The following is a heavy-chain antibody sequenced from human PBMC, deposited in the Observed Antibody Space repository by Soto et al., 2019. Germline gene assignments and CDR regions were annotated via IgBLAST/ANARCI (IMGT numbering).Heavy chain of an antibody. V-gene: IGHV3-48*01. Sequence: EVQLVESGGGLVQPGGSLRLSCAASGFTFSSYNMNWVRQAPGKGLEWISDISLSSSTIFYADSVKGRFTISRDNANNSLYLQMNSLRAEDTAVYYCARHSRNYYYYMDVWGKGTTVTVSS. CDR1: GFTFSSYN. J-gene: IGHJ6*03. CDR3: ARHSRNYYYYMDV. D-gene: IGHD2-21*01. CDR2: ISLSSSTI.